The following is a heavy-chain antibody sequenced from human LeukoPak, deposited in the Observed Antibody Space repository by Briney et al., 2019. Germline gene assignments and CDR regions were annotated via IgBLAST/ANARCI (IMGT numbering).Heavy chain of an antibody. V-gene: IGHV4-34*01. CDR3: ARDLQLWLGD. J-gene: IGHJ4*02. Sequence: PSETLSLTCAVYGGSFSGYYWSWIRQPPGKGLEWIGEINHSGSTNYNPSLKSRVTISVDTSKNQFSLKLSSVTAADTAIYYCARDLQLWLGDWGQGTLVTVSS. D-gene: IGHD5-18*01. CDR2: INHSGST. CDR1: GGSFSGYY.